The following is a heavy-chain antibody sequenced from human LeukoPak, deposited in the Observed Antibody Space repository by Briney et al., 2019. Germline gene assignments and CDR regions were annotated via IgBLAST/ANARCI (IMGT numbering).Heavy chain of an antibody. V-gene: IGHV4-61*01. CDR3: ARATVTNWFDP. J-gene: IGHJ5*02. D-gene: IGHD4-17*01. CDR1: GGSVSSGSYY. CDR2: IYYSGST. Sequence: SETLSLTCTVSGGSVSSGSYYWSWIRQRPGKGLEWIGYIYYSGSTNYNPSLKSRVTISVDTSKNQFSLKLSSVTAADTAVYYCARATVTNWFDPWGQGTLVTVSS.